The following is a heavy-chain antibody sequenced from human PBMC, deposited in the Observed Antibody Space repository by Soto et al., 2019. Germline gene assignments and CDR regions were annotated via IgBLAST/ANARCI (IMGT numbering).Heavy chain of an antibody. CDR3: VRDGTKTLRDWFDP. CDR2: IYATGTT. CDR1: GASISGFY. D-gene: IGHD1-1*01. Sequence: TLSLTCTVSGASISGFYWSWIRKSAGKGLEWIGRIYATGTTDYNPSLKSRVMMSVDTSKKQFSLKLRSVTAADTAVYYCVRDGTKTLRDWFDPWGQGMSVTVSS. V-gene: IGHV4-4*07. J-gene: IGHJ5*02.